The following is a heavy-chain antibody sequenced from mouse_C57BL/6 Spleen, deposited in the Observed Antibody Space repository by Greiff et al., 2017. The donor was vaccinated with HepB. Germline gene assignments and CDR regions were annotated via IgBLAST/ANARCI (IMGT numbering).Heavy chain of an antibody. V-gene: IGHV5-4*01. CDR1: GFTFSSYA. J-gene: IGHJ1*03. Sequence: EVKLAESGGGLVKPGGSLKLSCAASGFTFSSYAMSWVRQTPEKRLEWVATISDGGSYTYYPDNVKGRFTISRDNAKNNLYRQMSHLKSEDTAMYYCARDYGSSYGYFDVWGTGTTVTVSS. D-gene: IGHD1-1*01. CDR2: ISDGGSYT. CDR3: ARDYGSSYGYFDV.